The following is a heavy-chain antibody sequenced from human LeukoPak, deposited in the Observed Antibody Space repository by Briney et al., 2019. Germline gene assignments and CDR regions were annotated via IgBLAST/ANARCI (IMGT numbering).Heavy chain of an antibody. J-gene: IGHJ4*02. CDR1: GYTFTSYA. CDR3: ARDLSPNTAMVTGY. V-gene: IGHV1-18*01. CDR2: ISAYNGNT. D-gene: IGHD5-18*01. Sequence: ASVKVSCKASGYTFTSYAMNWVRQAPGQGLEWMGWISAYNGNTNYAQKLQGRVTMTKDTSTSTAYMELRSLRSDDTAVYYCARDLSPNTAMVTGYWGQGTLVTVSS.